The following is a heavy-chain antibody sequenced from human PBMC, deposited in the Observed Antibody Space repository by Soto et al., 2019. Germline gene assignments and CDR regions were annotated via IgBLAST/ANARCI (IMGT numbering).Heavy chain of an antibody. D-gene: IGHD6-13*01. CDR2: ISYDGSNK. CDR3: AKRLRPLAIAAADLFDY. CDR1: GFTFSSYG. J-gene: IGHJ4*02. Sequence: QVQLVESGGGVVQPGRSLRLSCAASGFTFSSYGMHWVRQAPGKGLEWVAVISYDGSNKYYADSVKGRFTICRDNSKNTLYLQMNSLRAEDTAVYYCAKRLRPLAIAAADLFDYWGQGTLVTVSS. V-gene: IGHV3-30*18.